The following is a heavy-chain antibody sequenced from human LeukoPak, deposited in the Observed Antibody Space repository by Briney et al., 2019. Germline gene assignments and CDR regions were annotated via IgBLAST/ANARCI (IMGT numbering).Heavy chain of an antibody. J-gene: IGHJ5*01. CDR3: ARVGASGWFAY. Sequence: GGSLRLSCAASGFTFSSYAIHWVRRAPGKGLEYVSGISYDGIGTYYANSVKGRFTISRDNSRNTLYLQMGSLRAEDMAVYYCARVGASGWFAYWGQGTLVTVSS. CDR1: GFTFSSYA. V-gene: IGHV3-64*01. D-gene: IGHD6-19*01. CDR2: ISYDGIGT.